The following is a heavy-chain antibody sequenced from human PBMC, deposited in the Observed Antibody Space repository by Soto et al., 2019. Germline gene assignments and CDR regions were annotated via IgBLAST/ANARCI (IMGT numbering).Heavy chain of an antibody. D-gene: IGHD2-21*02. CDR2: INPGGGRT. CDR3: ARGPSCGGGCYLFDY. Sequence: ASVKVSCKASGYTFTSYYIHWVRQAPGQGLEWVAMINPGGGRTKNAQMFQGRVTLTRDTSAGTVDMELSSLTSDDTAVYYCARGPSCGGGCYLFDYWGQGSLVTVSS. V-gene: IGHV1-46*01. CDR1: GYTFTSYY. J-gene: IGHJ4*02.